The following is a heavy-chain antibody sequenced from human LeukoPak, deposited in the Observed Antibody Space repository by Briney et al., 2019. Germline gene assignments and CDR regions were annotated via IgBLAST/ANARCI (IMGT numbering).Heavy chain of an antibody. CDR3: ARDRELLPTDDAFDI. J-gene: IGHJ3*02. Sequence: ASVKVSCKASGYTFTGYYMHWVRQAPGQGLEWMGWINPNSGGTNYAQKFQGRVTMTRDTSISTAYMELSRLRSDDTAVYYCARDRELLPTDDAFDIWGQGTMVTVSS. CDR2: INPNSGGT. D-gene: IGHD1-26*01. V-gene: IGHV1-2*02. CDR1: GYTFTGYY.